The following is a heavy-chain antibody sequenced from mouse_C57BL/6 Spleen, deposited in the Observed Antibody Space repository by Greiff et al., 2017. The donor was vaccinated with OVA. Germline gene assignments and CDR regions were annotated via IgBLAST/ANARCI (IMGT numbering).Heavy chain of an antibody. CDR1: GYTFTSYT. V-gene: IGHV1-4*01. CDR3: ARDRFEDFDY. CDR2: INPSSGYT. D-gene: IGHD3-2*01. J-gene: IGHJ2*01. Sequence: VQLQQSGAELARPGASVKMSCKASGYTFTSYTMHWVKQRPGQGLEWIGYINPSSGYTKYNQKFKDKATLTADKSSSTAYMQLSSLTSEDSAVYYCARDRFEDFDYWGQGTTLTVSS.